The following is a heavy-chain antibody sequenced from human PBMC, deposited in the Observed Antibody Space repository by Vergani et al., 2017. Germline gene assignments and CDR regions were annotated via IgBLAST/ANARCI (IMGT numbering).Heavy chain of an antibody. J-gene: IGHJ5*01. CDR2: MFHTGEA. Sequence: QLQLQESGPGLVKPSETLSLTCSVSGYSIRRGFYWAWIRQTPEKGLEWIGGMFHTGEASNSPSLQSRVAFSMDTSKNQFSLHLTSVTAADTAVYFCGVIMVRSPRPDNWFDSWGRGTLVTVSS. D-gene: IGHD3-10*01. V-gene: IGHV4-38-2*02. CDR1: GYSIRRGFY. CDR3: GVIMVRSPRPDNWFDS.